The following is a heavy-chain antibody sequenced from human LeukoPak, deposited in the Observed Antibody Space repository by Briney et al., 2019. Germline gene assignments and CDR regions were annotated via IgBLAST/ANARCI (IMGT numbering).Heavy chain of an antibody. J-gene: IGHJ6*03. Sequence: PSQTLSLTCTVSGGSIRSGSYYWSWIRQPAGKGLEWIGRIHAGGSTNYNPSLKSRVTISADTSKNQFSLKLSSVTAADTAVYYCARVKGYCSGGSCLYYYYYMGVWGKGTTVTISS. V-gene: IGHV4-61*02. CDR1: GGSIRSGSYY. D-gene: IGHD2-15*01. CDR3: ARVKGYCSGGSCLYYYYYMGV. CDR2: IHAGGST.